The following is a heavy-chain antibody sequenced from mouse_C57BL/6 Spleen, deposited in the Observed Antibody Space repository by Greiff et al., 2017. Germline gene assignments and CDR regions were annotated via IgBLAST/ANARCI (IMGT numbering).Heavy chain of an antibody. J-gene: IGHJ4*01. CDR3: ASPWVRRNYAMDY. CDR1: GYTFTSYW. CDR2: IHPTSGRT. V-gene: IGHV1-64*01. D-gene: IGHD2-2*01. Sequence: QVHVKQPGAELVKPGASVKLSCKASGYTFTSYWMHWVKQRPGQGLEWIGMIHPTSGRTNYNEKFKSKATLTVDKSSSTAYMQLSSLTSEDSAVYYCASPWVRRNYAMDYWGQGTSVTVSS.